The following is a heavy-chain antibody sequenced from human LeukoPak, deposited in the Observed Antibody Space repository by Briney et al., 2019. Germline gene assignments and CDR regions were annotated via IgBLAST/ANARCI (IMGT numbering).Heavy chain of an antibody. D-gene: IGHD3-9*01. CDR1: GGSISSGDYY. V-gene: IGHV4-30-4*08. Sequence: SQTLSHTCTVSGGSISSGDYYWNWIRQPPWKGLEWIGYIYYSGSTYYNPSLKSRVTISVDTSKNQFSLKLSSVTAADTAVYYFHREDGIRYFDWLPLDYWGQGTLVTVSS. CDR3: HREDGIRYFDWLPLDY. CDR2: IYYSGST. J-gene: IGHJ4*02.